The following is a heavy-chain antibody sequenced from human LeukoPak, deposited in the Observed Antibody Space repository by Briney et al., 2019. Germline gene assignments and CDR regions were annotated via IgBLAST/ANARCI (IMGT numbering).Heavy chain of an antibody. Sequence: SETLSLTCTVSGGSISSYYWSWIRQPAGKGLEWIGRIYTSGSTNYNPSLKSRVTMSVDTSKNQFSLKLSSVTAADTAVYYCASSREGKPTYVWGSYRPQYYFDYWGQGTLVTVSS. CDR1: GGSISSYY. J-gene: IGHJ4*02. CDR2: IYTSGST. D-gene: IGHD3-16*02. CDR3: ASSREGKPTYVWGSYRPQYYFDY. V-gene: IGHV4-4*07.